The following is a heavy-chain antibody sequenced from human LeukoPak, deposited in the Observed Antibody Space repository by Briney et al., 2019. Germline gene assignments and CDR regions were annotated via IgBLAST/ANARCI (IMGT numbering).Heavy chain of an antibody. CDR1: GFTFSRYW. D-gene: IGHD5-18*01. J-gene: IGHJ4*02. V-gene: IGHV3-7*01. CDR3: ARLLQQWPPINFDC. CDR2: INQDESQK. Sequence: GGSLRLSCAASGFTFSRYWLSWVRQAPGKGLEWVADINQDESQKHYVDSVKGRFTISRDNAKNSLSLQMNSLRAEDTAVYYCARLLQQWPPINFDCWGQGTPVTVSS.